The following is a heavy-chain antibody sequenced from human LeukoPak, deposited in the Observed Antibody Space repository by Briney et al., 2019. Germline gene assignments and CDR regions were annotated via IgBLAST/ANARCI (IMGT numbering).Heavy chain of an antibody. Sequence: SETLSLTCAVYGGSFSGYYWSWIRQPPGKGLEWIGEINHSGSTNYNPSLKSRVTISVDTSKNQFSLRLSSVTAADTAVYYCAEEARGGSTYFDNWGQGTLVTVSS. CDR2: INHSGST. V-gene: IGHV4-34*01. D-gene: IGHD1-26*01. J-gene: IGHJ4*02. CDR1: GGSFSGYY. CDR3: AEEARGGSTYFDN.